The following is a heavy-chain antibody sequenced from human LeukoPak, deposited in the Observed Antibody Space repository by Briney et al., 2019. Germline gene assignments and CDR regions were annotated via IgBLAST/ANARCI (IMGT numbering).Heavy chain of an antibody. Sequence: PSETLSLTCSVSGGSISGSTYYWGWIRQPPGKGLEWIGSIYYGGSTSPNPSLKSRVTISVETSKNQFSLHLTSVTAADTAVYYCARHDGPMARTEAYFQRWGQGTLVTVSS. CDR2: IYYGGST. V-gene: IGHV4-39*01. D-gene: IGHD5-24*01. CDR1: GGSISGSTYY. J-gene: IGHJ1*01. CDR3: ARHDGPMARTEAYFQR.